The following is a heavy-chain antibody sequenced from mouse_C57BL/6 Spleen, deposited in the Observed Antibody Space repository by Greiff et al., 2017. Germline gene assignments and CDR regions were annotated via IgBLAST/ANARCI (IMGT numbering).Heavy chain of an antibody. V-gene: IGHV1-52*01. Sequence: VQLQQPGAELVRPGSSVKMSCKASGYTFTDYWMNWVKQRPIQGLEWIGNINPSDSETHYNQKFKDKATLTVDKSSSTAYMQLSSLTSEDSAVYDCARSGEDYWGQGTTLTVSS. CDR2: INPSDSET. D-gene: IGHD3-1*01. CDR3: ARSGEDY. J-gene: IGHJ2*01. CDR1: GYTFTDYW.